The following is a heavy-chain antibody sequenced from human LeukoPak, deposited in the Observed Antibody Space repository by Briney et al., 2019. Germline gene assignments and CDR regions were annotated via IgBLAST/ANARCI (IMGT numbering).Heavy chain of an antibody. J-gene: IGHJ4*02. V-gene: IGHV1-69*01. CDR2: IIPIFGTA. D-gene: IGHD5-18*01. Sequence: SVKVSCKASGGTFSNFAINWVRQAPGQGLEWMGGIIPIFGTANYAQKFQGRVTITADESTSTAYMELSSLRSEDTAVYYCASRNRLYSYGLYWGQGTLVTVSS. CDR3: ASRNRLYSYGLY. CDR1: GGTFSNFA.